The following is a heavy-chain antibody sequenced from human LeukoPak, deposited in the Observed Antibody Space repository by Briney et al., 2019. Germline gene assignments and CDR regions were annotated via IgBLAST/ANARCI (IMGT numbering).Heavy chain of an antibody. CDR3: ARDKYYYDSSGGGYYFDY. CDR2: IGEDGTEK. V-gene: IGHV3-7*01. CDR1: GFTFSGSW. J-gene: IGHJ4*02. D-gene: IGHD3-22*01. Sequence: GGSLRLSCTASGFTFSGSWMTWVRQTPGKGLEWVANIGEDGTEKNYVDSVKGRFTISRDNAKNSLFLQMNSLRAEDTAVYYCARDKYYYDSSGGGYYFDYWGQGTLVTVSS.